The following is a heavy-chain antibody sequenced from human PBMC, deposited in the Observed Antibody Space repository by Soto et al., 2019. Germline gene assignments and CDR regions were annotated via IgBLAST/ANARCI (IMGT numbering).Heavy chain of an antibody. Sequence: EVQVVESGGGLVQPGGSLRLSCAASGFTFSSYEMNWVRQAPGKGLEWVSYISSSGSTIYNADSVKGRFTISRDNAKNSMYLQINSLRAADTAVYYCARQDTGYSSSWYGGLLDYWGQGTLVTVSS. CDR2: ISSSGSTI. D-gene: IGHD6-13*01. J-gene: IGHJ4*02. CDR3: ARQDTGYSSSWYGGLLDY. V-gene: IGHV3-48*03. CDR1: GFTFSSYE.